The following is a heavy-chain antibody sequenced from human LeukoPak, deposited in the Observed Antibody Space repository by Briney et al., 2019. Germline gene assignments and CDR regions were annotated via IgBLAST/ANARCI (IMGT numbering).Heavy chain of an antibody. CDR3: ARETFCTNTTCPIGDHFDY. V-gene: IGHV3-11*04. J-gene: IGHJ4*02. CDR2: ISSSGSSI. CDR1: GFTFSDFY. D-gene: IGHD2-2*01. Sequence: KSGGSLRLSCAASGFTFSDFYMSWIRQAPGKGLEWVSYISSSGSSIYYADSVKGRFTISRDNAKNSLYLQMNSLRAEDTAVYYCARETFCTNTTCPIGDHFDYWGQGTLVTVSS.